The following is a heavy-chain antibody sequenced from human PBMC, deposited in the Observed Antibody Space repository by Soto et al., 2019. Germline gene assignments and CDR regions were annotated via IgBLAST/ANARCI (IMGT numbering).Heavy chain of an antibody. D-gene: IGHD4-17*01. CDR3: ARSNTVTTGYYYYGMDV. CDR1: GFTFSSYA. V-gene: IGHV3-30-3*01. Sequence: QVQLVESGGGVVQPGRSLRLSCAASGFTFSSYAMHWVRQAPGKGLEWVAVISYDGSNKYYADSVKGRFTISRDNSKNTLSLQMNSLRAEDTAVYYCARSNTVTTGYYYYGMDVWGQGTTVTVSS. J-gene: IGHJ6*02. CDR2: ISYDGSNK.